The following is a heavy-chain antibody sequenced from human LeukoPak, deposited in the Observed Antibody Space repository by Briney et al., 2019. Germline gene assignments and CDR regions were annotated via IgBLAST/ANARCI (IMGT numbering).Heavy chain of an antibody. V-gene: IGHV4-34*01. Sequence: PSETLSLTCAVSGGSFSGYYWSWVRQPPGRGLEWIGEINHSGGTNYNPALTSRVTISVDTSKNQFSLKLSSVTAADTAVYYCARGGAYGDPSPLDYWGQGPLVRVPS. J-gene: IGHJ4*02. CDR3: ARGGAYGDPSPLDY. CDR1: GGSFSGYY. CDR2: INHSGGT. D-gene: IGHD4-17*01.